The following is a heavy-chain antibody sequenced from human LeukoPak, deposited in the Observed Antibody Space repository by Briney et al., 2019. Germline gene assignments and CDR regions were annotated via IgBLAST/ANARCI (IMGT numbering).Heavy chain of an antibody. J-gene: IGHJ6*02. D-gene: IGHD2-2*01. CDR3: ASPQVVPAASNYGMDV. CDR1: GGSVSSGSYY. Sequence: ETLSLTCTVSGGSVSSGSYYWSWIRQPPGKGLEWVSAISGSGGSTYYADSVKGRFTISRDNSKNTLYLQMNSLRAEDTAVYYCASPQVVPAASNYGMDVWGQGTTVTVSS. CDR2: ISGSGGST. V-gene: IGHV3-23*01.